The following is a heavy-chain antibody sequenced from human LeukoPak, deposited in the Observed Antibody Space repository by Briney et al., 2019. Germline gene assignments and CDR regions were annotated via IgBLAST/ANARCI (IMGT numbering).Heavy chain of an antibody. CDR3: AREPNDILTGYSYYFDY. V-gene: IGHV1-69*04. CDR1: GGTFSSYA. J-gene: IGHJ4*02. D-gene: IGHD3-9*01. CDR2: IIPILGIA. Sequence: ASVKVSCKASGGTFSSYAISWVRQAPGQGLEWMGRIIPILGIANYAQKFQGRVTITADKSTSTAYMERSSLRSEDTAVYYCAREPNDILTGYSYYFDYWGQGTLVTVSS.